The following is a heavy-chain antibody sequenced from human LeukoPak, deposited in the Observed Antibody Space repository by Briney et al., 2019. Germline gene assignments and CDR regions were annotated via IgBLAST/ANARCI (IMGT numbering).Heavy chain of an antibody. Sequence: SETLSLTCTVSGGSISSYYWSWIRQPAGKGLEWIGRIYTSGSTSYNPSLKSRVTMSVDTSKNQFSLKLSSVTAADTAVYYCAREIELELKVDYYYMDVWGKGTTVTVSS. CDR3: AREIELELKVDYYYMDV. V-gene: IGHV4-4*07. CDR2: IYTSGST. D-gene: IGHD1-7*01. J-gene: IGHJ6*03. CDR1: GGSISSYY.